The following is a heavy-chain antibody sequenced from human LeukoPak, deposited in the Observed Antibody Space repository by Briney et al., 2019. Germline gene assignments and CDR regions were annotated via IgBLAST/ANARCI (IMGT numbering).Heavy chain of an antibody. CDR1: GYTFTGYY. CDR3: ARDFTVVAANAVSWFDP. D-gene: IGHD2-15*01. CDR2: INPNSGGT. Sequence: ASVKVSCKASGYTFTGYYMHWVRQAPGQGLEWMGWINPNSGGTNYAQKFQGRVTMTRDTSICTAYMELSRLRSDDTAVYYCARDFTVVAANAVSWFDPWGQGTLVTVSS. V-gene: IGHV1-2*02. J-gene: IGHJ5*02.